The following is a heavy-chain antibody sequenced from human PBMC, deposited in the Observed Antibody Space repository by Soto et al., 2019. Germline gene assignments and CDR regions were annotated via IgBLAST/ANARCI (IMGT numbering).Heavy chain of an antibody. D-gene: IGHD6-6*01. CDR1: GGSISGYY. J-gene: IGHJ5*02. V-gene: IGHV4-34*01. Sequence: PSETLSLTCAVDGGSISGYYSSWISPPPGKGLEWIGEINHSGSTNYNPSLKSRVTISVDTPKNQFSLKLSSVTAADTAVYYCARGRPVWSSSRANWFDPWGQGTLVTVSS. CDR2: INHSGST. CDR3: ARGRPVWSSSRANWFDP.